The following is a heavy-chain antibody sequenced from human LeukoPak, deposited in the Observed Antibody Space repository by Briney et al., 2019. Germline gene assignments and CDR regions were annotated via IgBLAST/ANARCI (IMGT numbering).Heavy chain of an antibody. Sequence: ASVKVSCKASGYTFTDYYIHWVRQAPGQGLGWMGWINPNSGDTEYAQKFQGRVTMARDTSISTAYMDLGSLSSDDTAVYYCARVGRGYNYAFYYYYMDVWGKGTTVTVSS. CDR3: ARVGRGYNYAFYYYYMDV. D-gene: IGHD5-24*01. J-gene: IGHJ6*03. CDR2: INPNSGDT. V-gene: IGHV1-2*02. CDR1: GYTFTDYY.